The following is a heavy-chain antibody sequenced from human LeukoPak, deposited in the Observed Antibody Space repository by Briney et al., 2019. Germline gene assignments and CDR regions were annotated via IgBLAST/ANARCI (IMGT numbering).Heavy chain of an antibody. CDR1: GFTFSSYG. D-gene: IGHD6-19*01. CDR2: IRYDGSNK. V-gene: IGHV3-30*02. J-gene: IGHJ4*02. Sequence: PGGSLRLSCAASGFTFSSYGMHWVRQAPGKGLEWVAFIRYDGSNKYYADSVKGRFTISRDNSKNTLYLQMNSLRAEDTAVYYCAKDWATAGYSSGWLLGNLDYWGQGTLVTVSS. CDR3: AKDWATAGYSSGWLLGNLDY.